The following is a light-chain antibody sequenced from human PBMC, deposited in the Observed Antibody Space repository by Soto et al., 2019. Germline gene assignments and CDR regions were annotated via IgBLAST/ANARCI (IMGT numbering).Light chain of an antibody. CDR1: SSNIGDNP. CDR2: YDD. Sequence: QSVLTQSPLVSEAPRQRVTITCSGSSSNIGDNPVNWYQQLPGKAPKLLIYYDDLLASGVSDRFSGSKSGTSASLAISGLQSEDEGDYYCAAWDDSLDGVVFGGGTKLTVL. V-gene: IGLV1-36*01. CDR3: AAWDDSLDGVV. J-gene: IGLJ2*01.